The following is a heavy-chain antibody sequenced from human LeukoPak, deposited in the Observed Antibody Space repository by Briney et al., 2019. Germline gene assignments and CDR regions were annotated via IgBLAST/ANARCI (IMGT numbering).Heavy chain of an antibody. Sequence: SQTLSLTCTVSGGSISSGGYYWSWIRQPAGKGLEWIGRIYTGGSTNYNPSLKSRATISVDTSKNQFSLKLSSVTAADTAVYYCARVAPSLDYYYYYMDVWGKGTTVTVSS. J-gene: IGHJ6*03. CDR3: ARVAPSLDYYYYYMDV. V-gene: IGHV4-61*02. CDR1: GGSISSGGYY. CDR2: IYTGGST.